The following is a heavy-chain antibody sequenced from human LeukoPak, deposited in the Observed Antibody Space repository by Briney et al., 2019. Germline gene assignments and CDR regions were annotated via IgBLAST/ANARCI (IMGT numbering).Heavy chain of an antibody. Sequence: GGSLRPSCAASGFTFSSYAMSWVRQAPGKGLEWVSAISGSGGSTYYADSVKGRFTISRDNSKNTLYLQMNSLRAEDTAVYYCAKGGQPRPAGTDYWGQGTLVTVSS. V-gene: IGHV3-23*01. CDR2: ISGSGGST. D-gene: IGHD1-1*01. CDR3: AKGGQPRPAGTDY. CDR1: GFTFSSYA. J-gene: IGHJ4*02.